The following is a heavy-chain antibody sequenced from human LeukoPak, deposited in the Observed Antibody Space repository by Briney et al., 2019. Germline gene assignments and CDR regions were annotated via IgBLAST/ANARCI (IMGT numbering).Heavy chain of an antibody. V-gene: IGHV3-23*01. J-gene: IGHJ4*02. CDR2: ISGSGGST. CDR1: GFTFSSYW. Sequence: GGSLRLSCAASGFTFSSYWMSWVRQAPGKGLEWVSAISGSGGSTYYADSVKGRFTISRDNSKNTLYLQMNSLRAEDTAVYYCAKVLSPRIAAQGYWGQGTLVTVSS. D-gene: IGHD6-6*01. CDR3: AKVLSPRIAAQGY.